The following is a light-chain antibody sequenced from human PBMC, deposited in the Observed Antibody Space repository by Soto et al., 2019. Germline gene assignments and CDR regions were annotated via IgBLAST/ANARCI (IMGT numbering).Light chain of an antibody. CDR3: QQSYSSRT. Sequence: DIQMTQSPSSLSASVGDRVIITCRASRDIVTSLNWYQHHPGKGPKILIYAASSLQRGVPSRFSGSGSGTEFNLTISSLHPEDFATYYLQQSYSSRTFGQGTTVDI. V-gene: IGKV1-39*01. J-gene: IGKJ1*01. CDR1: RDIVTS. CDR2: AAS.